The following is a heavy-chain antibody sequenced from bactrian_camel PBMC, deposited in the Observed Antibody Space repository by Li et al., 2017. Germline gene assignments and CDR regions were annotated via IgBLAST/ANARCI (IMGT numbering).Heavy chain of an antibody. V-gene: IGHV3S53*01. D-gene: IGHD6*01. J-gene: IGHJ6*01. CDR2: FRYTFGRTT. CDR3: AARGQSARDGSWALGRIHNPTFGY. CDR1: GYSASFRY. Sequence: HVQLVESGGGSVQAGGSLRLSCVVSGYSASFRYMGWFRQAPGMEREQVAVFRYTFGRTTYYADSVKGRFTISRDDARNTVYLQMNNLKPEDTAMYYCAARGQSARDGSWALGRIHNPTFGYWGEGTQVTVS.